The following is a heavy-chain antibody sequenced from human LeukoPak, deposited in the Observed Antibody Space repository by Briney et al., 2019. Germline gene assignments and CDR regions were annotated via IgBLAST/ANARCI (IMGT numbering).Heavy chain of an antibody. D-gene: IGHD5-24*01. CDR3: ARRGGWLQSPYYFDY. J-gene: IGHJ4*02. CDR2: IYYSGST. CDR1: GGSISSYY. V-gene: IGHV4-59*01. Sequence: PSETLSLTCTVSGGSISSYYWSWIRQPPGKGLEWIGYIYYSGSTNYNPSLKSRVTISVDTSKNQFSLKLSSVTAADTAVYYCARRGGWLQSPYYFDYWGQGTLVTVSS.